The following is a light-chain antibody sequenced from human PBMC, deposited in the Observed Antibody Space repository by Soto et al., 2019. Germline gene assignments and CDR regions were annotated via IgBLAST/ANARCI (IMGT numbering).Light chain of an antibody. CDR2: SAS. V-gene: IGKV1-12*01. CDR3: QQANTFALT. J-gene: IGKJ4*01. CDR1: QGINKW. Sequence: DIQMTQSPSSVSASVGDRVTITCRASQGINKWLAWYQQKPGTAPKLLIYSASSLQSGVPSRFSGSGSGTDFTLTISSLQPEDFATYYCQQANTFALTFGIGTKVEI.